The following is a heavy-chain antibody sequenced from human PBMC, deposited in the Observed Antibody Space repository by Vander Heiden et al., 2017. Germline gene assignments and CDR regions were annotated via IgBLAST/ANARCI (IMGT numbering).Heavy chain of an antibody. D-gene: IGHD2-15*01. Sequence: QGQLVQSGAEVKKPGASVKVSCQASGYTFSGHYVNWVRQAPGQGLEWMGWINPNSGGTNYAQRFQGRITMTRDTSISTVYMELSRLRSDDTAVYYCTRDHVGYCSGASCSLNWLDPWGQGTLVTVSP. J-gene: IGHJ5*02. CDR1: GYTFSGHY. V-gene: IGHV1-2*02. CDR2: INPNSGGT. CDR3: TRDHVGYCSGASCSLNWLDP.